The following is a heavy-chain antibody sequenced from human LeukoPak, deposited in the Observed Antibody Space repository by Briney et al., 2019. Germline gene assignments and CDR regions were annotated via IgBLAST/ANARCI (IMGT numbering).Heavy chain of an antibody. CDR1: GFTFSSYS. J-gene: IGHJ4*02. D-gene: IGHD5-18*01. CDR2: ISSSSSYI. V-gene: IGHV3-21*01. Sequence: GGSLRLSCAASGFTFSSYSMNWVRQAPGKGLEWVSSISSSSSYIYYADSVKGRFTISRDNAKNSLYLQMKSLRAEDTAVYYCARVPNTAGFYFDYWGQGTLVTVSS. CDR3: ARVPNTAGFYFDY.